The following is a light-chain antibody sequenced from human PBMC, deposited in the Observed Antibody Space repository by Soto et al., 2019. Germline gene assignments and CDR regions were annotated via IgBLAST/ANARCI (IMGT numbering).Light chain of an antibody. V-gene: IGKV3-11*01. CDR3: QQRRNCTLT. Sequence: EIVLTQSPATLSLSPGERATLSCRASQSVSSYLAWYQQKPGQAPRLLIYDASNRATGIPARFSGSGSGTDFTLTISSLEPEDFGVYYCQQRRNCTLTFGGGTGVDIK. J-gene: IGKJ4*01. CDR1: QSVSSY. CDR2: DAS.